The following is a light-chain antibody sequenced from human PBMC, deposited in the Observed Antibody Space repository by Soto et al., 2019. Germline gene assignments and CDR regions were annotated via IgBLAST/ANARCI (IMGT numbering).Light chain of an antibody. CDR1: SSDVGGYNY. J-gene: IGLJ1*01. Sequence: QSALTQPASVSGSPGQSITVSCTGTSSDVGGYNYVSWYQQLPGKAPKLVIYDVSNRPSGVSNRFSGSKSGNTAPLIISGLHAEDEADYYCSSYTSSFTRVFRTGTKVTVL. CDR2: DVS. CDR3: SSYTSSFTRV. V-gene: IGLV2-14*01.